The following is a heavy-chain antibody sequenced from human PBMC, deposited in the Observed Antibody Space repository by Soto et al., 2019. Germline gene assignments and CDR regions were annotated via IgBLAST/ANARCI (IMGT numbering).Heavy chain of an antibody. CDR2: IYYSGST. CDR1: GGSISSGDYY. J-gene: IGHJ4*01. D-gene: IGHD4-17*01. CDR3: ARIDYGDYYFDY. Sequence: PSETLSLTCTVSGGSISSGDYYWSWIRQPPGKGLEWIGYIYYSGSTYYNPSLKSRVTISVDTSKNQFSLKLSSVTAADTAVYYCARIDYGDYYFDYWGQEPWSPSPQ. V-gene: IGHV4-30-4*01.